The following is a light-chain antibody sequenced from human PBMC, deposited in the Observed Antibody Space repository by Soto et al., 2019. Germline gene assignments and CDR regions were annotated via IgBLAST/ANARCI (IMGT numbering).Light chain of an antibody. CDR3: QHYNSYSEE. J-gene: IGKJ1*01. V-gene: IGKV1-5*03. CDR2: KAS. Sequence: DIQMPRSLSQLSASVIDRATVPRVASQSISSWLAWYQQKPGKAPKLLIYKASTLKSGVPSRFSGSGSWTEFTLSISILQPDDFAAYYCQHYNSYSEEFGQGTKVDIK. CDR1: QSISSW.